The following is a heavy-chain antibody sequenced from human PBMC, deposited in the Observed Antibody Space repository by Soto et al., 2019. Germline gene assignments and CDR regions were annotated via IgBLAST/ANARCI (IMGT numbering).Heavy chain of an antibody. Sequence: QVQLQESGPGLVKPSETLSLTCTVSGGSISSYYWSWIRQPPGKGLEWIGYIYYSGSTNYNPSLTSRVTISVDTSKNQFSLKLSSVTAADTAVYYCAREKRYGDYVWFDPWGQGTLVTVSS. V-gene: IGHV4-59*01. CDR2: IYYSGST. D-gene: IGHD4-17*01. CDR1: GGSISSYY. J-gene: IGHJ5*02. CDR3: AREKRYGDYVWFDP.